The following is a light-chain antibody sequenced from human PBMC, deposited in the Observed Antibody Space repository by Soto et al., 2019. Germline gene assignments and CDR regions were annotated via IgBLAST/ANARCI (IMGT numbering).Light chain of an antibody. CDR1: SSDVGGYNY. CDR3: TSYAGGNNV. CDR2: EVN. J-gene: IGLJ1*01. V-gene: IGLV2-8*01. Sequence: QSALTQPPSASGSPGQSVTISCTGTSSDVGGYNYVSWYQQHPGKVPKLMVYEVNKRPSGVPDRFSGSKSGHTASLTVSGLQAEDEADYYCTSYAGGNNVFGTGTKVTVL.